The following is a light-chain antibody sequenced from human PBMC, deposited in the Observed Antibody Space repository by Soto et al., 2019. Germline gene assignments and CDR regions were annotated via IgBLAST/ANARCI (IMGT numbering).Light chain of an antibody. CDR3: HQYGSSPPT. CDR1: QSVSSSY. Sequence: EIVLTQSPGTLSLSAGERATLSCRASQSVSSSYLAWYQQKPGQAPRLLIYGASSRATGIPDRFSGSGSGTDFTLTISRLEPEDFAVYYCHQYGSSPPTFGQGTKVDI. CDR2: GAS. V-gene: IGKV3-20*01. J-gene: IGKJ1*01.